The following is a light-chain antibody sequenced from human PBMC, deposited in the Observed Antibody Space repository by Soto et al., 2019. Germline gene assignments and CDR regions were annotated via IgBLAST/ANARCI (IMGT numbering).Light chain of an antibody. CDR1: QAIDTY. CDR2: AAS. Sequence: DIQLTQSPSFLSASVGDRVTITCRASQAIDTYLAWYQQKPGKAPKLLIYAASLLQSGVPSRFIGSGSGTEFTLTINSLQPEDFASYYCQQLNSFPFIFGQGTRLEIK. V-gene: IGKV1-9*01. J-gene: IGKJ5*01. CDR3: QQLNSFPFI.